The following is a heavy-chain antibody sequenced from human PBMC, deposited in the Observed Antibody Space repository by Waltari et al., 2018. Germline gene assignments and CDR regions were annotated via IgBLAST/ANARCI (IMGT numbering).Heavy chain of an antibody. CDR1: GGSISSPY. CDR3: ARDRGFRKGYFDY. CDR2: IYYSGST. J-gene: IGHJ4*02. Sequence: QVQLHESGPGLVKPSETLSLTCTVPGGSISSPYWSWIRQPPGKGLEWIGYIYYSGSTNYNPSLKSRVTISVDTSKNQFSLKLSSVTAADTAVYYCARDRGFRKGYFDYWGQGTLVTVSS. V-gene: IGHV4-59*11. D-gene: IGHD3-10*01.